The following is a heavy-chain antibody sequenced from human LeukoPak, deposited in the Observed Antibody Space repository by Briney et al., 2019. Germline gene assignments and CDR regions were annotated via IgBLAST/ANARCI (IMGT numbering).Heavy chain of an antibody. CDR1: GGSISSYY. D-gene: IGHD5-18*01. V-gene: IGHV4-59*08. CDR3: ARHSGYSYGYFLPTDAFDI. CDR2: TFYGGST. J-gene: IGHJ3*02. Sequence: SETLSLTCTVSGGSISSYYWSWSREPPGKGRGWIGFTFYGGSTNYNPSLKSRVTISVDTSKNQFSLKLSSVTAADTAVYYCARHSGYSYGYFLPTDAFDIWGQGTMVTVSS.